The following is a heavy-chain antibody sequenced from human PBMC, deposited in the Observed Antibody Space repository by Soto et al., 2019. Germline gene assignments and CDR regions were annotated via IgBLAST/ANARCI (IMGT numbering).Heavy chain of an antibody. CDR2: IIPNSGGT. J-gene: IGHJ6*02. D-gene: IGHD2-15*01. CDR3: ARGVVVAASYYYGMDV. Sequence: GASVKVSCKASGGTFSSYTISWVRQAPGQGLEWMGWIIPNSGGTNYAQKFQGWVTMTRDTSISTAYMELSRLRSDDTAVYYCARGVVVAASYYYGMDVWGQGTTVTVSS. V-gene: IGHV1-2*04. CDR1: GGTFSSYT.